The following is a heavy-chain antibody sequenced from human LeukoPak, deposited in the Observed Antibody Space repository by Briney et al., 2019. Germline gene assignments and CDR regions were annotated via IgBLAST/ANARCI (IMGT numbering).Heavy chain of an antibody. D-gene: IGHD3/OR15-3a*01. CDR1: GVTFSGSA. CDR2: IRSKANSYAT. CDR3: TRGALDYRDAYDF. V-gene: IGHV3-73*01. J-gene: IGHJ3*01. Sequence: GGSLTLSCAASGVTFSGSAMHWVRQASGKGGEGVGRIRSKANSYATAYAASVKGRFTISRDESKNTAYLEMNTLKTEDTAVYYCTRGALDYRDAYDFWGQGTMVTVSS.